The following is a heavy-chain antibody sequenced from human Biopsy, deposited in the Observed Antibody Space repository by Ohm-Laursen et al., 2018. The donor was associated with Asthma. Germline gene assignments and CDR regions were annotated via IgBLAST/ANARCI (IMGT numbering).Heavy chain of an antibody. CDR3: ARSAETYSGFDSNYYGMDV. Sequence: SVKVSCKASGYSFATNAMHWVRQAPGQRPEWMGWLNPGNGNAKVSEKFQGRVSITRDTSATTAYLEVSSLTSEDTAVYYCARSAETYSGFDSNYYGMDVWGQGTRVTVSS. V-gene: IGHV1-3*01. J-gene: IGHJ6*02. D-gene: IGHD5-12*01. CDR2: LNPGNGNA. CDR1: GYSFATNA.